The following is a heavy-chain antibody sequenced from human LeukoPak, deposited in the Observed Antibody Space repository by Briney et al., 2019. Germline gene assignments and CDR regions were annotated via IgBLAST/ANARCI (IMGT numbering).Heavy chain of an antibody. CDR2: IRSKAYGGTT. V-gene: IGHV3-49*04. D-gene: IGHD3-3*01. J-gene: IGHJ4*02. CDR3: TRDPYDFWSGAPQYYFDY. CDR1: GFTFGDYA. Sequence: GGSLRLSCTASGFTFGDYAMSWVRQAPGKGLEWVGFIRSKAYGGTTEYAASVKGRFTISRDDSKSIAYLQMNSLKTEDTAVYYCTRDPYDFWSGAPQYYFDYWGQGTLVTVSS.